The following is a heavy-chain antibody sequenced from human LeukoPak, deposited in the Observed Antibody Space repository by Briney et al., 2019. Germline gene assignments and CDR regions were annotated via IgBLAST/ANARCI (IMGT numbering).Heavy chain of an antibody. CDR1: GFTFSSYS. D-gene: IGHD3-3*01. CDR3: ARDLNFWSSYSTRGFDY. J-gene: IGHJ4*02. Sequence: GGSLRLSCAASGFTFSSYSMTWVRQAPGKGLEWVSSITGSSTYIDYADSVKGRFTISRDKAKNSLYLQMNSLRAEDTAVYYCARDLNFWSSYSTRGFDYWGQGTLVTVSS. CDR2: ITGSSTYI. V-gene: IGHV3-21*01.